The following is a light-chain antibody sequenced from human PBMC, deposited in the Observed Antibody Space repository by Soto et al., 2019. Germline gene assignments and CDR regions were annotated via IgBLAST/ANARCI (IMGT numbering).Light chain of an antibody. CDR1: SGHSSYA. V-gene: IGLV4-69*01. CDR2: VNSDGSH. CDR3: QTWGTGIVV. J-gene: IGLJ2*01. Sequence: QPVLTQSPSASASLGASVKLTCTLSSGHSSYAIAWHQQQPEKGPRYLMKVNSDGSHSKGDGIPDRFSGSSSGAERYLTISSLQSEDEADYYCQTWGTGIVVFGGGTKVTV.